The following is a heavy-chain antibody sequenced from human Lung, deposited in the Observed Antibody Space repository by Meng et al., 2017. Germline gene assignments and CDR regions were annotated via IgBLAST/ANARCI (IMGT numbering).Heavy chain of an antibody. Sequence: QVQLVQSGAEVKKPGASVKVSCKASGYTFTGYYMHWVRQAPGQGLEWMGRINPNSGGTNYAQKFQGRVTMTRDTSVSTAYMELSRLRSDDTAAYYCASYCGGDCYSSIHYWGQGTLVTVSS. CDR3: ASYCGGDCYSSIHY. V-gene: IGHV1-2*06. CDR1: GYTFTGYY. J-gene: IGHJ4*02. D-gene: IGHD2-21*02. CDR2: INPNSGGT.